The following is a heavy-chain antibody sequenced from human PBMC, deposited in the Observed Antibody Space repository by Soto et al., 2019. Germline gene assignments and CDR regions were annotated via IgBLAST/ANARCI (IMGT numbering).Heavy chain of an antibody. CDR1: GFTFSSYS. J-gene: IGHJ4*02. D-gene: IGHD4-17*01. V-gene: IGHV3-21*01. Sequence: GGSLGLSCAASGFTFSSYSMNWVRQAPGKGLEWVSSISSSSSYIYYADSVKGRFTISRDNAKNSLYLQMNSLRAEDTAVYYCARGHGDYFDDCGQGTLVTVSS. CDR3: ARGHGDYFDD. CDR2: ISSSSSYI.